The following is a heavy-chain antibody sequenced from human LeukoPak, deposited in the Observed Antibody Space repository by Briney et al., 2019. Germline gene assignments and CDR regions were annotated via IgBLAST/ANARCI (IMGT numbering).Heavy chain of an antibody. CDR3: ARGQGSGSYYKSRPFDY. CDR1: GGSFSGYY. Sequence: SETLSLTCAVYGGSFSGYYWSWIRQPPGKGLEWIGEINHSGSTNYNPSLKSRVTISVDTSKNQFSLKLGSVTAADTAVYYCARGQGSGSYYKSRPFDYWGQGTLVTVSS. CDR2: INHSGST. J-gene: IGHJ4*02. D-gene: IGHD3-10*01. V-gene: IGHV4-34*01.